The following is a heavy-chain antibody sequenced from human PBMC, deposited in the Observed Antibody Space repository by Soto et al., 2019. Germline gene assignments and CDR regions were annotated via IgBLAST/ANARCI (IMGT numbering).Heavy chain of an antibody. D-gene: IGHD5-18*01. CDR3: SHGYYQYFNS. V-gene: IGHV3-15*07. CDR2: IKSKTDGGTT. CDR1: GVTLTDVW. J-gene: IGHJ4*02. Sequence: GGSLRLSCAVPGVTLTDVWMNWVRQAPGKGPEWVGRIKSKTDGGTTDYAAPVKGRFTISRDDSQNTLYLQMNSLKTEDTAVYYCSHGYYQYFNSWGQGTLVTVSS.